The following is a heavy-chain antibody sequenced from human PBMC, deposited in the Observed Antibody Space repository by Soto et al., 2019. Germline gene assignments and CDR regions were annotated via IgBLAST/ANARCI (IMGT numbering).Heavy chain of an antibody. V-gene: IGHV1-69*13. CDR2: IIPIFGTA. D-gene: IGHD6-13*01. J-gene: IGHJ5*02. Sequence: SVKVSCKASGGTFSSYAISWVRQAPGQGLEWMGGIIPIFGTANYAQKFQGRVTITADESTSTAYVELSSLRSEDTAVYYCARASSSSWYLPTNWFDPWGQGTLVTVSS. CDR3: ARASSSSWYLPTNWFDP. CDR1: GGTFSSYA.